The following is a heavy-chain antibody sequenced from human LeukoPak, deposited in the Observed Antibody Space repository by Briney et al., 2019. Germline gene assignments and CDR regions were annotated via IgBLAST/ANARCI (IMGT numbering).Heavy chain of an antibody. CDR1: GFTFSSYS. CDR2: ISSSSSYI. V-gene: IGHV3-21*01. Sequence: SGGSLRLSCAASGFTFSSYSMNWVRQAPGKGLEWVSSISSSSSYIYYADSVKGRFTISRDNAKNSLYLQMNSLRAEDTAVYYCARDGDYGGNLEYFQHWGQGTLVTVSS. CDR3: ARDGDYGGNLEYFQH. D-gene: IGHD4-23*01. J-gene: IGHJ1*01.